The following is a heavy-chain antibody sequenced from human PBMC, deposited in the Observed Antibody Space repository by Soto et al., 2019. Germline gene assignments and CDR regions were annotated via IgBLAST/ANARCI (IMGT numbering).Heavy chain of an antibody. CDR1: GGAISGYY. D-gene: IGHD3-3*01. V-gene: IGHV4-4*07. CDR2: IYSSGST. Sequence: SETLSLTCTVIGGAISGYYWTWIQQSDGEGLEWIGRIYSSGSTNYNPSLKSRVTISLDTSMNYFSLRLSSVTAADTAVYYCARGQRFSDWFDPWGQGTLVTVSS. CDR3: ARGQRFSDWFDP. J-gene: IGHJ5*02.